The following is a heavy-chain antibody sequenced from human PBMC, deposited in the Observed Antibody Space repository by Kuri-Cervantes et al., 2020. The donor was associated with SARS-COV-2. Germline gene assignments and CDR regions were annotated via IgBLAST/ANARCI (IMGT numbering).Heavy chain of an antibody. V-gene: IGHV4-59*01. CDR3: ARTGTYYDILTGYNVDAFDI. J-gene: IGHJ3*02. Sequence: SETLSLTCTVSGGSISSYYWSWIRQPPGKGLEWIGYIYYSGSTNYNPSLKSRVTISVDTSKNQFSLKLSSVTAADTAVYYCARTGTYYDILTGYNVDAFDIWGQRTMVTVSS. CDR2: IYYSGST. D-gene: IGHD3-9*01. CDR1: GGSISSYY.